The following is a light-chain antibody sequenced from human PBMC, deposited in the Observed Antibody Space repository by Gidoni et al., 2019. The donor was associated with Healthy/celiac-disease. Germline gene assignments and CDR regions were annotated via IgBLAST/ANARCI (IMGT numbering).Light chain of an antibody. CDR2: GAS. CDR1: QDISNY. CDR3: QQYDNLPIT. Sequence: DIQMTKSPSSLSASVGDRVTITCQASQDISNYLNWYQVKPGKAPKLLIYGASNLETGVPSRFSGSGSGTDFTFTISSLQPEDIATYYCQQYDNLPITFGQGTRLEIK. V-gene: IGKV1-33*01. J-gene: IGKJ5*01.